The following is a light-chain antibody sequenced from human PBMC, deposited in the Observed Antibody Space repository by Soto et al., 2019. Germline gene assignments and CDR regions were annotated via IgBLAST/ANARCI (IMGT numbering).Light chain of an antibody. V-gene: IGKV3-20*01. CDR3: QHFVNSLTWT. Sequence: ETVLTQSPGTLCLSPGESATLSCRAGQSVRSTYLAWYQQKPGQAPRLLVYAASTRATGIPDRFSGTGSGTDFTLTISRLEPEDFAVYYCQHFVNSLTWTFGQGTKVDI. CDR1: QSVRSTY. J-gene: IGKJ1*01. CDR2: AAS.